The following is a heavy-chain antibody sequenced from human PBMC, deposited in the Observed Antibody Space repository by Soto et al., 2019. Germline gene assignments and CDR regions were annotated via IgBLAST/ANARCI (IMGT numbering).Heavy chain of an antibody. CDR1: GYTFTNYV. CDR2: ISPLKGST. J-gene: IGHJ4*02. D-gene: IGHD6-25*01. CDR3: ARSGEHRFGF. Sequence: ASVKVSCKASGYTFTNYVIHWVRQAPGQGLEWMGWISPLKGSTKYAQKVQGRVSVATDTSTNTVYMELSGLRYDDTALYYCARSGEHRFGFCGQGTLVGVSS. V-gene: IGHV1-18*01.